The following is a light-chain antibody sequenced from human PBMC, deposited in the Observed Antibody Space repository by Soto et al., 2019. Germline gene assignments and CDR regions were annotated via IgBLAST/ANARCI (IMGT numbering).Light chain of an antibody. CDR2: EVS. Sequence: QSALTQPASVSGSPGQSITISCTGTSSDVGDYKYVSWYQQHPGKAPKLMIYEVSNRPSGVSNRFSGSKSGNTASLTISGLQSEHEADYYCTSYTNSSTLFGGGTKLTVL. CDR1: SSDVGDYKY. CDR3: TSYTNSSTL. V-gene: IGLV2-14*01. J-gene: IGLJ2*01.